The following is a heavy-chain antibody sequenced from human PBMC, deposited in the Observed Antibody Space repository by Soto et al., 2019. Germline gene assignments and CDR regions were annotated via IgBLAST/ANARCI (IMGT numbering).Heavy chain of an antibody. CDR2: ISHTGST. D-gene: IGHD3-10*01. CDR3: ARAVTPYFGTWFDP. J-gene: IGHJ5*02. Sequence: QLQLQESGSGLVKPSQTLSLTCAVSGGSITSGNTYSWSWIRQPPGKGLEWIGSISHTGSTSYNPSLKSRVCMSVDKSKNQFSLKLSSVTAADMAVYYCARAVTPYFGTWFDPWGQGTLVTVSS. V-gene: IGHV4-30-2*01. CDR1: GGSITSGNTYS.